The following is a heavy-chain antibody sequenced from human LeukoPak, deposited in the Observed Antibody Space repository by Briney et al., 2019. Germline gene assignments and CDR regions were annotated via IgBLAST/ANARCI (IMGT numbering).Heavy chain of an antibody. CDR1: GFTFSSYS. J-gene: IGHJ5*02. Sequence: GGSLRLSCAASGFTFSSYSMNWVRQAPGKGLEWVSSISSSSSYIYYADSVKGRFTISRDNAKNSLYLQMNSLRAEDTAVYYCASSYYGDFTNWFDPWGQGTLATVSS. D-gene: IGHD4-17*01. V-gene: IGHV3-21*01. CDR2: ISSSSSYI. CDR3: ASSYYGDFTNWFDP.